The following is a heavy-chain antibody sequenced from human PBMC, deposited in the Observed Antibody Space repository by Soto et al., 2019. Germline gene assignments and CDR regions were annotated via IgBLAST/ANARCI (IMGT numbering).Heavy chain of an antibody. CDR1: GFSLSTSGVG. D-gene: IGHD5-12*01. CDR2: IYWDDDK. J-gene: IGHJ4*02. Sequence: QITLKESGPTLVKPTQPLTLTCTFSGFSLSTSGVGVGWIRQPPGKALEWLALIYWDDDKRYSPSLKSRLTITKDTTKNQVVLTMTNMDPVDTATYYGANVYGGYDNFDYWGQGTLVTVSS. V-gene: IGHV2-5*02. CDR3: ANVYGGYDNFDY.